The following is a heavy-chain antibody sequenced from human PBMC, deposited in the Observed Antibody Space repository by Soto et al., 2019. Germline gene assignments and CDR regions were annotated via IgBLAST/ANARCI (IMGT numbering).Heavy chain of an antibody. V-gene: IGHV3-11*01. Sequence: GGSLRLSCAASGFTFSDYYMSWIRQAPGKGLEWVSYISSSGSTIYYADSVKGRFTISRDNAKNSLYLQMNSLRAEDTAVYYCARLHDFWSCYYTFSPSWYFDYWGQGTLVTVSS. CDR2: ISSSGSTI. CDR3: ARLHDFWSCYYTFSPSWYFDY. CDR1: GFTFSDYY. D-gene: IGHD3-3*01. J-gene: IGHJ4*02.